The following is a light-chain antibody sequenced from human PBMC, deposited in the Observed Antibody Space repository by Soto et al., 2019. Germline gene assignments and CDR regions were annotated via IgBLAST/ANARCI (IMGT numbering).Light chain of an antibody. J-gene: IGKJ4*01. V-gene: IGKV4-1*01. Sequence: DIVMTQSPDSLAVSLGERATINCKSSQNILYSSNNKNYLAWYQQKPGQPPKLLIYWASTRESGVSDRFSGSGSGTDFTLTISSLQAEDVAVYYCQQYYSTLTFGGGTKVEIK. CDR1: QNILYSSNNKNY. CDR3: QQYYSTLT. CDR2: WAS.